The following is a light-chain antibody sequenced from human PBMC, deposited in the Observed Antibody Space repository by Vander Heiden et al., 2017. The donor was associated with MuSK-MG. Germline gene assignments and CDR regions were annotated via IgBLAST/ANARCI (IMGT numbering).Light chain of an antibody. V-gene: IGKV1-39*01. Sequence: IRLTQFPCPLSASVGDRVPLRYRASQSVDTYLNWYQHKPGKGPKLLIYGASTWQTGVPSRFSGSGSGRDVTLTISSLQPEEFATYYCQQSYGDLPFTFGPGTKLDFK. CDR2: GAS. CDR3: QQSYGDLPFT. CDR1: QSVDTY. J-gene: IGKJ3*01.